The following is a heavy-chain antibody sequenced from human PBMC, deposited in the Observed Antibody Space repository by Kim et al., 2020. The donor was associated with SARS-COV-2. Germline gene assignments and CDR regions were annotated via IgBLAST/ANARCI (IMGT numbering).Heavy chain of an antibody. J-gene: IGHJ4*02. V-gene: IGHV4-31*03. D-gene: IGHD3-3*01. CDR1: GGSISSGGYY. Sequence: SETLSLTCTVSGGSISSGGYYWSWIRQHPGKGLEWIGYIYYSGSTYYNPSLKSRVTISVDTSKNQFSLKLSSVTAADTAVYYCARARGHDFWSGKIDYWGQGTLVTVSS. CDR2: IYYSGST. CDR3: ARARGHDFWSGKIDY.